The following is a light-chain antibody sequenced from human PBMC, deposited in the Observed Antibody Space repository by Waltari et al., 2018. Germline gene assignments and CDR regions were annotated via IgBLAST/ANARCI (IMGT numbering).Light chain of an antibody. CDR2: DAS. J-gene: IGKJ1*01. V-gene: IGKV3-15*01. CDR3: QQYNNWPLT. CDR1: QSVSSN. Sequence: EIVMTQSPGTLSVSPGERASLSCRSTQSVSSNLAWYQQKPGQAPRLLIYDASTRVTGIPARFSGSGSGTEFTLTISSLQSEDFAVYYCQQYNNWPLTFGQGTKVEIK.